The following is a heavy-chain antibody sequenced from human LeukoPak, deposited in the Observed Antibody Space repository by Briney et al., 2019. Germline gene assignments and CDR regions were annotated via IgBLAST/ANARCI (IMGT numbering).Heavy chain of an antibody. V-gene: IGHV4-4*07. J-gene: IGHJ4*02. CDR2: IYTSGST. Sequence: PSETLSLTCTVSGGSISSYYWSWIRQPAGKGLEWIGRIYTSGSTNYNPSLKSRVTMSVDTSKNQFSPKLSSVTAADTAVYYCARVAFAPTIAAADYFDYWGQGTLVTVSS. CDR1: GGSISSYY. CDR3: ARVAFAPTIAAADYFDY. D-gene: IGHD6-13*01.